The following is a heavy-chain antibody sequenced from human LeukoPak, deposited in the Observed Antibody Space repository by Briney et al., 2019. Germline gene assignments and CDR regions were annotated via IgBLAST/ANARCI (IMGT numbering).Heavy chain of an antibody. CDR3: ARGSWYDY. CDR1: GGSFSGYY. Sequence: SETLSLTCAVYGGSFSGYYWSWIRQPPGKGLEWIGEINHSGSTNYNPSLKSRVTISVDTSKNQFSLKLSSVTAADTAVYYCARGSWYDYWGQGTLVTVSS. CDR2: INHSGST. D-gene: IGHD6-13*01. J-gene: IGHJ4*02. V-gene: IGHV4-34*01.